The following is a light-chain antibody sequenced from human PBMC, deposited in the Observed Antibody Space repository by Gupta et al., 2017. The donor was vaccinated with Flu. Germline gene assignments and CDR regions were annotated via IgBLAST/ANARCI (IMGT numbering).Light chain of an antibody. Sequence: SSEVGSYNLVSWYQQYPGKAPKLMIYEGSKRPSGVSNRFSGSKSGNTASLTISGLQADDEADYYCCSYAGSGTYYVFGTGTKVTVL. V-gene: IGLV2-23*01. CDR2: EGS. CDR1: SSEVGSYNL. J-gene: IGLJ1*01. CDR3: CSYAGSGTYYV.